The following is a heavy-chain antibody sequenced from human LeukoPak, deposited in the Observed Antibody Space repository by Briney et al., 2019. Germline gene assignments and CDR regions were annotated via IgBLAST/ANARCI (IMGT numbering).Heavy chain of an antibody. CDR2: IYYSGST. J-gene: IGHJ6*03. CDR1: GGSISSGGYS. V-gene: IGHV4-30-4*07. D-gene: IGHD3-10*01. Sequence: SETLSLTCAVSGGSISSGGYSWSWIRQPPGKGLEWIGYIYYSGSTYYNPSLKSRVTISVDTSKNQFSLKLSSVTAADTAVYYCARAGGSGSYYHFYYYYYMDVWGKGTTVTVSS. CDR3: ARAGGSGSYYHFYYYYYMDV.